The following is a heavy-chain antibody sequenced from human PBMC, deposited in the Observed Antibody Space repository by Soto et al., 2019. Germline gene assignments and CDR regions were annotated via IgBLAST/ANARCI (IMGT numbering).Heavy chain of an antibody. Sequence: GGSLRLSCAASGFTFSSYEMNWVRQAPGKGLEWVAVISYDGSNKYYADSVKGRFTISRDNSKNTLYLQMNSLRAEDTAVYYCAKESLGGTSLDYWGQGTLVTVSS. V-gene: IGHV3-30*18. CDR3: AKESLGGTSLDY. J-gene: IGHJ4*02. D-gene: IGHD2-8*01. CDR2: ISYDGSNK. CDR1: GFTFSSYE.